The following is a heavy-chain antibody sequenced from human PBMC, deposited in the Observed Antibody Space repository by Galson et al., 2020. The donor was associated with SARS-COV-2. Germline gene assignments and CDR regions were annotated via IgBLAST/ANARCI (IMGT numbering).Heavy chain of an antibody. J-gene: IGHJ4*02. D-gene: IGHD6-6*01. CDR3: TRGVPGY. Sequence: SQASETLSLTCAVYGGSFSGYQWSWVRQSPGKGLEWIGQINHTGRTKYNPSLQSRVTLSVDTSKNQFSLKLRSMTAADTAVYYCTRGVPGYWGQGSLVTVSS. CDR2: INHTGRT. CDR1: GGSFSGYQ. V-gene: IGHV4-34*01.